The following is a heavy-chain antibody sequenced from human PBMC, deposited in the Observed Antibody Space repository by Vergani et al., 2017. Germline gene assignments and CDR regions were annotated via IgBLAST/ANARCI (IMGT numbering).Heavy chain of an antibody. CDR3: ARGGSRGNCGGYCYFDY. D-gene: IGHD2-21*01. V-gene: IGHV4-39*07. CDR1: GGSINPSSSF. J-gene: IGHJ4*02. CDR2: INYVGGT. Sequence: QLQLQESGPGLVKPSETLYLICTVSGGSINPSSSFWGWIRQSPGKGLEWIGRINYVGGTYYIPSLQSRATVFVDTSKNQFSLKLSSVTAADTAVYYCARGGSRGNCGGYCYFDYWGQGTLVTVSS.